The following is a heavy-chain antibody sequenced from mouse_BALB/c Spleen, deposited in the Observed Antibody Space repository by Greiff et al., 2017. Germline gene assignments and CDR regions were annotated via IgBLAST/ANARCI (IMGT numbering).Heavy chain of an antibody. J-gene: IGHJ4*01. D-gene: IGHD1-2*01. CDR1: GYTFTSYW. V-gene: IGHV1-69*02. Sequence: QVKLQQPGAELVRPGASVKLSCKASGYTFTSYWINWVKQRPGQGLEWIGNIYPSDSYTNYNQKFKDKATLTVDKSSSTAYMQLSSPTSEDSAVYYCTRNGYGGNYAMDYWGQGTSGTVSS. CDR2: IYPSDSYT. CDR3: TRNGYGGNYAMDY.